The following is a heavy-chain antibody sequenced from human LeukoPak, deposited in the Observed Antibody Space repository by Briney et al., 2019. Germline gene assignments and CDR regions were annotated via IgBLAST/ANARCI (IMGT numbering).Heavy chain of an antibody. CDR3: AKVYSSSWLQRYYFDY. J-gene: IGHJ4*02. Sequence: GGSLRLSCAASGFTFSSYGMHWVRQAPGKVLEWVAVISYDGSNKYYADSVKGRFTISRDNSKNALYLQMNSLRAEDTAVYYCAKVYSSSWLQRYYFDYWGQGTLVTVSS. CDR2: ISYDGSNK. CDR1: GFTFSSYG. V-gene: IGHV3-30*18. D-gene: IGHD6-13*01.